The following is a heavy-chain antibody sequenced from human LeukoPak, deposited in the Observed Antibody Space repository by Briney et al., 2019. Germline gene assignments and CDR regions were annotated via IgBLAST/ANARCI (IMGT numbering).Heavy chain of an antibody. V-gene: IGHV1-2*02. CDR2: INSNSGSP. J-gene: IGHJ4*02. D-gene: IGHD1-26*01. CDR3: ARRAVKWEIPGRYHFDL. Sequence: ASVQVSCKASGYSLSGNNLHWVRKPPEQPLKGLGWINSNSGSPYSPQKFQDRVTMTRDTSISTAYMELSSLRSDDTAIYYCARRAVKWEIPGRYHFDLWGQGTLVTVSS. CDR1: GYSLSGNN.